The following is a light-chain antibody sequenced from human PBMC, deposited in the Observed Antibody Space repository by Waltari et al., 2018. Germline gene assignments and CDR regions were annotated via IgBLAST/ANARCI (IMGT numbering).Light chain of an antibody. CDR3: QLADSTVTYV. Sequence: SHELTQPPSVSVSPGQTARITCSGDTVSKQYVYWYQHKPGQAPVLLIYKDTERPSGLPDRFSGSSSGTSVTLTIIGVQAEDEADYYCQLADSTVTYVFGPGTKVIVL. CDR2: KDT. CDR1: TVSKQY. V-gene: IGLV3-25*03. J-gene: IGLJ1*01.